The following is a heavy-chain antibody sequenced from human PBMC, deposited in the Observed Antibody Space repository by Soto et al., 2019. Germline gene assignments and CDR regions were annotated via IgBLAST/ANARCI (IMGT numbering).Heavy chain of an antibody. Sequence: GGSLRLSCAASGFTFSSYWMHWVRQAPGKGLVWVSRINSDGSSTSYADSVKGRFTISRDNAKNTLYLQMNSLRAEDTAVYYSATGSGVTVTHYYYYGMDVWGQGTTVTVSS. J-gene: IGHJ6*02. CDR1: GFTFSSYW. V-gene: IGHV3-74*01. D-gene: IGHD4-17*01. CDR3: ATGSGVTVTHYYYYGMDV. CDR2: INSDGSST.